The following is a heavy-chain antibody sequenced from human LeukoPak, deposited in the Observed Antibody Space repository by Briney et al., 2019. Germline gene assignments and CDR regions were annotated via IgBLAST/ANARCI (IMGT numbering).Heavy chain of an antibody. J-gene: IGHJ4*02. D-gene: IGHD3-10*01. Sequence: ASVKVSCKASGYTFTDYYMHWVRQAPGQGPEWMGWISAYDGNRDYALKFQGRVTMATDTSTNTAQMELRSLRSDDTAVYYCARGPSHYFGAGSAPKDFDYWGQGTLVIVSS. CDR3: ARGPSHYFGAGSAPKDFDY. V-gene: IGHV1-18*04. CDR2: ISAYDGNR. CDR1: GYTFTDYY.